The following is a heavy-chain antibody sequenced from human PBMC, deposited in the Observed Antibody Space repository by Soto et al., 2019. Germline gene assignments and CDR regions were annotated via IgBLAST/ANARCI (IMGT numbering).Heavy chain of an antibody. CDR2: IIPILGIA. Sequence: SVKVSCKASGGTFSSYTISWVRQAPGQGLEWMGRIIPILGIANYAQKFQGRVTITADKSTSTAYMELSSLRSEGTAVYYCARGLVGAMYVVDDAFDIWGQGTMVTVS. CDR3: ARGLVGAMYVVDDAFDI. V-gene: IGHV1-69*02. CDR1: GGTFSSYT. J-gene: IGHJ3*02. D-gene: IGHD1-26*01.